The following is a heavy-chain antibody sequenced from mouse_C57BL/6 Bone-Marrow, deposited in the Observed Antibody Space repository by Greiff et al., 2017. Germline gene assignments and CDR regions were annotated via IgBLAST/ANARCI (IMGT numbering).Heavy chain of an antibody. CDR3: ARSGRWLLRTFDY. V-gene: IGHV1-53*01. J-gene: IGHJ2*01. CDR1: GYTFTSYW. Sequence: QVQLQQSGTELVKPGASVKLSCKASGYTFTSYWMHWVKQRPGQGLEWIGNINPSNGGTNYNEKFESKATLTVDKSSSTAYMQLSSLTSEDSAVYYCARSGRWLLRTFDYWGQGTTLTVSS. CDR2: INPSNGGT. D-gene: IGHD2-3*01.